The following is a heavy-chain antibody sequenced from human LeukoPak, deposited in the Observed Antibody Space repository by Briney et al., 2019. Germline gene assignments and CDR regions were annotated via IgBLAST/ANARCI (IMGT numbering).Heavy chain of an antibody. CDR2: ISGSGGST. CDR1: GFTVSSNY. Sequence: GGSLRLSCAASGFTVSSNYMSWVRQAPGNGLEWVSAISGSGGSTYYADSVKGRFTISRDNSKNTLYLQMNSLRAEDTAVYYCAHGYCSSTGCSHIDYWGQGTLVTVSS. J-gene: IGHJ4*02. D-gene: IGHD2-2*01. CDR3: AHGYCSSTGCSHIDY. V-gene: IGHV3-23*01.